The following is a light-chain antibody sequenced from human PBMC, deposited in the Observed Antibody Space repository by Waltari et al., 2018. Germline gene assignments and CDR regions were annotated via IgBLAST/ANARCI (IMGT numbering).Light chain of an antibody. V-gene: IGKV3-11*01. CDR2: DTS. J-gene: IGKJ4*01. Sequence: EIVLTQSPATLSLSPGERATLSCRASQSVRVYLAWYQQKPGQAPRLLIYDTSNRASGTPDRFSGSGSGTDCSLSISSLEPEDFAVYYCQQRHNWPLTFGGGTKVEIK. CDR3: QQRHNWPLT. CDR1: QSVRVY.